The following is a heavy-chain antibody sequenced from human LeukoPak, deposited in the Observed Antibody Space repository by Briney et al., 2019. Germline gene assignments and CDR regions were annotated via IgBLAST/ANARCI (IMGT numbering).Heavy chain of an antibody. D-gene: IGHD2-15*01. Sequence: PGGSLRLSCAASGFTFSSYGMHWVRQAPGKGLEWIGEINHSGSTNYNPSLKSRVTISVDTSKNQFSLKLSSVTAADTAVYYCARGNCSGGSCYLDQTPFDYWGQGTLVTVSS. CDR3: ARGNCSGGSCYLDQTPFDY. V-gene: IGHV4-34*01. J-gene: IGHJ4*02. CDR1: GFTFSSYG. CDR2: INHSGST.